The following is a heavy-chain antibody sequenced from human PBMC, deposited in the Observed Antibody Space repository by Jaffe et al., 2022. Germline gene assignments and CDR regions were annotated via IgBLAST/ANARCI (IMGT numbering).Heavy chain of an antibody. CDR3: AKRRIVATIKSAWIDY. CDR1: GFTFSSYA. D-gene: IGHD5-12*01. CDR2: ISGSGGST. V-gene: IGHV3-23*01. Sequence: EVQLLESGGGLVQPGGSLRLSCAASGFTFSSYAMSWVRQAPGKGLEWVSAISGSGGSTYYADSVKGRFTISRDNSKNTLYLQMNSLRAEDTAVYYCAKRRIVATIKSAWIDYWGQGTLVTVSS. J-gene: IGHJ4*02.